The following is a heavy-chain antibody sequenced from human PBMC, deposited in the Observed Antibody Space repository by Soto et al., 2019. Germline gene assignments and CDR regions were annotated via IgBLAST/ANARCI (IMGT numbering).Heavy chain of an antibody. D-gene: IGHD3-3*01. V-gene: IGHV4-4*02. J-gene: IGHJ4*02. CDR2: IYHSGTT. CDR3: ASLIIPPGEEMFAVVLVD. CDR1: GGSISCSNW. Sequence: SETLSLTCAVSGGSISCSNWWSWVRQPPGKGLEWIGEIYHSGTTNYNPSLKSRVTISVDKSKNQFSLKLRSVTAADTAVYYCASLIIPPGEEMFAVVLVDWGRGILVTVSS.